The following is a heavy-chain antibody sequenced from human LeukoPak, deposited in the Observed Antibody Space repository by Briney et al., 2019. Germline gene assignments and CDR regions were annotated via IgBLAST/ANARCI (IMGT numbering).Heavy chain of an antibody. J-gene: IGHJ3*02. CDR2: IIPILGIA. CDR3: ASPGLSATSDAFDI. D-gene: IGHD2-15*01. V-gene: IGHV1-69*04. CDR1: GGTFSSYA. Sequence: SVKVSCKASGGTFSSYAISWVRQAPGQGLEWMGRIIPILGIANYAQKFQGRVTITADKSTSTAYMELSSLRSEDTAVYYCASPGLSATSDAFDIWGQGTMVTVSS.